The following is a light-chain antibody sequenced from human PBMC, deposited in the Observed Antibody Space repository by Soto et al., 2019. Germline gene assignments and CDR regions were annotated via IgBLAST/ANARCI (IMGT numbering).Light chain of an antibody. CDR1: TGHSSYA. V-gene: IGLV4-69*01. CDR3: QTWGSGAQGV. CDR2: LNSDGSH. Sequence: QLVLTQSPSASASLGASVKLTCTLSTGHSSYAIAWHQQQPEKGPRYLMRLNSDGSHSKGDGIPDRFSGSSSGADRYLTISSLQSEDEADYYCQTWGSGAQGVFGPGTKVTVL. J-gene: IGLJ1*01.